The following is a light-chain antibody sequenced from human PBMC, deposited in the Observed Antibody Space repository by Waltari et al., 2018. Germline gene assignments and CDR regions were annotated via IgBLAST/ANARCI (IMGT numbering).Light chain of an antibody. Sequence: QSALTQPASVSGSPGQSITISCTGTSSDVGGYNYVSWYQQHPGKAPKLMIYEVSNLPSGVSNRVSGSKSGNTAARTISGLQAEDEADYYCSSYTSSSTHYVFGTGTKVTVL. V-gene: IGLV2-14*01. CDR1: SSDVGGYNY. CDR3: SSYTSSSTHYV. J-gene: IGLJ1*01. CDR2: EVS.